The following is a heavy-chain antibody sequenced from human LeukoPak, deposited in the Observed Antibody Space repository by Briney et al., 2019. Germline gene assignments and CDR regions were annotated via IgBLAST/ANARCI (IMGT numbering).Heavy chain of an antibody. D-gene: IGHD3/OR15-3a*01. CDR3: ARDRNFWPGSSGFDY. Sequence: PGGSLRLSCAASGFTFSTYAMTWVRQAPGKGLEWVSAISGSGGNTYYADSVKGRFTISRDNSKNTLNLQMNSLRAEDTALYYCARDRNFWPGSSGFDYWGQGTLVTVSS. CDR2: ISGSGGNT. J-gene: IGHJ4*02. V-gene: IGHV3-23*01. CDR1: GFTFSTYA.